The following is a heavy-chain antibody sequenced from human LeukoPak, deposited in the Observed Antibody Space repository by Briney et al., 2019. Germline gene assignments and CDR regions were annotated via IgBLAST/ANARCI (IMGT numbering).Heavy chain of an antibody. J-gene: IGHJ4*02. D-gene: IGHD2-21*02. V-gene: IGHV4-4*07. Sequence: SETLSLTCTVSGGSISSYYWSWIRQPAGKGLEWIGRIYTSGSTKYNPSLKSRVTMSVDTSKNQFTLKLSSVTAADTAVSYCARESCGGDCYSDFDYWGQGTLVTVSS. CDR2: IYTSGST. CDR1: GGSISSYY. CDR3: ARESCGGDCYSDFDY.